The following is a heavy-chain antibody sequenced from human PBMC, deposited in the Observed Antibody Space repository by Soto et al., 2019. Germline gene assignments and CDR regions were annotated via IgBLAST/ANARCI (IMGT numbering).Heavy chain of an antibody. CDR3: ASVVPAAIFDYYYYMDV. Sequence: SETLSLTCTVSGGSISSYYWSWIRQPPGKGLEWIGYIYYSGSTNYNPSLKSRVTISVDTSKNQFSLKLSSVTAADTAVYYCASVVPAAIFDYYYYMDVWGKGTTVTVSS. CDR1: GGSISSYY. J-gene: IGHJ6*03. CDR2: IYYSGST. V-gene: IGHV4-59*08. D-gene: IGHD2-2*02.